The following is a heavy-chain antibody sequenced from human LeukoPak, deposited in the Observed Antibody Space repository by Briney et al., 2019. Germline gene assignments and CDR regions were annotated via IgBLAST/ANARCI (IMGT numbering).Heavy chain of an antibody. CDR2: IRGKAYGGTT. CDR3: TRNSYGPFDY. D-gene: IGHD5-18*01. CDR1: GFTFGDYA. V-gene: IGHV3-49*04. Sequence: PGRSLRLSCTASGFTFGDYAMSWVRQAPGKGLEWVGFIRGKAYGGTTEYAASVKGRFTISRDDSKSIAYLQMNSLKTEDTAVYYCTRNSYGPFDYWGQGTLVTVSS. J-gene: IGHJ4*02.